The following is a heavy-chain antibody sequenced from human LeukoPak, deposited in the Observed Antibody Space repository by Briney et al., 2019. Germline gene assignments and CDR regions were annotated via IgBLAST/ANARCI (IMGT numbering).Heavy chain of an antibody. J-gene: IGHJ4*02. V-gene: IGHV1-69*04. CDR3: ARPYSSGWYGGDY. Sequence: ASVKVSCKASGGTFSSYAISWVRQAPGQGLEWMGRIIPILGIANYAQKLQGRVTMTTDTSTSTAYMELRSLRSDDTAVYYCARPYSSGWYGGDYWGQGTLVTVSS. D-gene: IGHD6-19*01. CDR1: GGTFSSYA. CDR2: IIPILGIA.